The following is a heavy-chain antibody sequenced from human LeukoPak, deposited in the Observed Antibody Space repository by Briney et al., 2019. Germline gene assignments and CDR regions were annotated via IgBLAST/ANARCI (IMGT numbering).Heavy chain of an antibody. CDR1: GYTLTELS. V-gene: IGHV1-24*01. CDR2: FDPEDGET. D-gene: IGHD6-13*01. Sequence: ASVKVSCKVSGYTLTELSMHWVRQAPGKGLEWMGGFDPEDGETIYAQKFQGRVTMTEDTSTDTAYMELSSLRSVDTAVYYCATGFTSAAGAYGMDVWGQGTTVTVSS. CDR3: ATGFTSAAGAYGMDV. J-gene: IGHJ6*02.